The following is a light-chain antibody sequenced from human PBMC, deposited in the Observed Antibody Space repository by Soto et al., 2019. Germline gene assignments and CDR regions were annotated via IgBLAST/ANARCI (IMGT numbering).Light chain of an antibody. CDR1: QSVLYSSNNKNY. J-gene: IGKJ4*01. V-gene: IGKV4-1*01. CDR2: WAS. Sequence: DIVMTQSPESLAVSLGERATINCKSGQSVLYSSNNKNYLAWYQQKPGQPPKLLIYWASTRESGVPDRFSGSGSGTDFTLTISSLQAEDVAVYYCQQYYSTPLTFGGGTKVDIK. CDR3: QQYYSTPLT.